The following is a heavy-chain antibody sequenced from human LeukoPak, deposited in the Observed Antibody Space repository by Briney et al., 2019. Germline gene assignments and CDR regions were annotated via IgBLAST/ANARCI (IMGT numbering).Heavy chain of an antibody. D-gene: IGHD3-10*01. J-gene: IGHJ4*02. CDR3: ARSIPIGKYYYGSGSYGDY. V-gene: IGHV1-2*02. CDR2: INPNSGGT. CDR1: GYTSTGYY. Sequence: EASVKVSCKASGYTSTGYYMHWVRQAPGQGLEWMGWINPNSGGTNYAQKFQGRVTMTRDTSISTAYMELSRLRSDDTAVYYCARSIPIGKYYYGSGSYGDYWGQGTLVTVSS.